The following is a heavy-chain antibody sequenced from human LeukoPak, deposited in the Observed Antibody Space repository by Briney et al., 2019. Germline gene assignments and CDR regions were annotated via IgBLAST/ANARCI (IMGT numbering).Heavy chain of an antibody. D-gene: IGHD3-22*01. CDR2: IYYSGST. CDR1: GGSISSSIYY. J-gene: IGHJ3*02. Sequence: SETLSLTCTVSGGSISSSIYYWVWIRQPPGKGLEWIGSIYYSGSTYYNPSLKSRVTISVDTSKNQFSLKLSSVTAADTAVYYCARQLDDSSGFGAFDIWGQGTMVTVSS. V-gene: IGHV4-39*01. CDR3: ARQLDDSSGFGAFDI.